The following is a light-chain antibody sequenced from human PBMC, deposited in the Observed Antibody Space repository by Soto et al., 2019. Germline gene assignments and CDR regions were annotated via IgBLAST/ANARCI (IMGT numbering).Light chain of an antibody. Sequence: AIHLTQSLSSLSASLGDRVTITCRASQDISTLVALYQQKPGKGPKLLSYDASSLESGVPSRFSGSGSGADFTLTISSLQPEDFATYYCQQFYDYPLTFGGGTKVDIK. CDR3: QQFYDYPLT. CDR2: DAS. V-gene: IGKV1D-13*01. CDR1: QDISTL. J-gene: IGKJ4*01.